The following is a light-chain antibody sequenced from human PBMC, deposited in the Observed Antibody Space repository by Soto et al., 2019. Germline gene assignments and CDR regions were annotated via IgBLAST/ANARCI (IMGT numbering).Light chain of an antibody. J-gene: IGKJ3*01. CDR3: QQSSNWPPIT. CDR2: GAS. CDR1: QSVSSN. Sequence: EIVMTQSPATLSVSPGERATLSCRASQSVSSNLAWYQQKPGQAPRLLIYGASTRATGIPARFSGSGSGTEFTLTISSLQSEDFAVYYCQQSSNWPPITFGPGTQVDIK. V-gene: IGKV3-15*01.